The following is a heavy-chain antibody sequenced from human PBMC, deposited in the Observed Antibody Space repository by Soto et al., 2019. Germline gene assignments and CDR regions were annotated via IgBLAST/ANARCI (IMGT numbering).Heavy chain of an antibody. CDR3: ARQRIAAAGTGGYYFDY. CDR1: GGSISSSSYY. Sequence: SETLSLTCTVSGGSISSSSYYWGWIRQPPGKGLEWIGSIYYSGSTYYNPSLKSRVTISVDTSKNQFSLKLSSVTAADTAVYYCARQRIAAAGTGGYYFDYWGQGTLVTVSS. CDR2: IYYSGST. V-gene: IGHV4-39*01. D-gene: IGHD6-13*01. J-gene: IGHJ4*02.